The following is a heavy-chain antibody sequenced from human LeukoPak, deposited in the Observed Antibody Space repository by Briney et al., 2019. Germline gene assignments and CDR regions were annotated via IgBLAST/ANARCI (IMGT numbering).Heavy chain of an antibody. V-gene: IGHV3-74*01. Sequence: PGGSLRLSCTAAGFTFSSYWMHWVRQAPGEGLVWVSRINNDGSTTNYVDSVKGRFTISRDNAKNTLYLQMNSLRAEDTAKYYCARDPSAVAGYFDYWGQGSLVTVSS. D-gene: IGHD6-19*01. CDR1: GFTFSSYW. CDR3: ARDPSAVAGYFDY. CDR2: INNDGSTT. J-gene: IGHJ4*02.